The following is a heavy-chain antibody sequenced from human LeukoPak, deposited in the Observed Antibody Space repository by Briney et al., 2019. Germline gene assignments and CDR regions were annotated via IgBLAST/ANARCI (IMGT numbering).Heavy chain of an antibody. CDR1: GFTFSSYG. CDR3: AKVVVVVPAAIGPFDY. V-gene: IGHV3-30*02. CDR2: IRYDGSNK. D-gene: IGHD2-2*02. Sequence: PGGSLRLSCAASGFTFSSYGIHWVRQAPGKGLEWVAFIRYDGSNKYYADSVKGRFTISRDNSKNTLYLQMNSLRAEDTAVYYCAKVVVVVPAAIGPFDYWGQGTLVTVSS. J-gene: IGHJ4*02.